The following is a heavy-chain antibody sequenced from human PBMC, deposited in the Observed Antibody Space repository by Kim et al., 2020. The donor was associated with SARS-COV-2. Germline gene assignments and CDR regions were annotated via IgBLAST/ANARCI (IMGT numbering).Heavy chain of an antibody. D-gene: IGHD3-22*01. Sequence: GRFPISRDNSKSTLYLQMNSLRAEDTAVYYCAKAGDYYDSSGYYYVDFDYWGQGTLVTVSS. J-gene: IGHJ4*02. CDR3: AKAGDYYDSSGYYYVDFDY. V-gene: IGHV3-23*01.